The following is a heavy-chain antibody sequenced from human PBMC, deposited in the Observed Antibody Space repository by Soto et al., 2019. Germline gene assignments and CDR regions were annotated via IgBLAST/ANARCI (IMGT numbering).Heavy chain of an antibody. Sequence: GGPLRVAGAASGFTCISYAMHWVRQAPGKGLEWVAVISYDGSNKYYADSVKGRFTISRDNSKNTLYLQMNSLRAEDTAVYYCARDRRIAARHPPGGFDPWGQGTLVTVSS. V-gene: IGHV3-30-3*01. D-gene: IGHD6-6*01. CDR3: ARDRRIAARHPPGGFDP. J-gene: IGHJ5*02. CDR2: ISYDGSNK. CDR1: GFTCISYA.